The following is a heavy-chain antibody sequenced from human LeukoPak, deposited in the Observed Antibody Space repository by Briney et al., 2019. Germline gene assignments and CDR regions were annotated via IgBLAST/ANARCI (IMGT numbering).Heavy chain of an antibody. V-gene: IGHV3-23*01. CDR2: ISNNGGYT. CDR3: AKQLGYCSDGSCYFPY. Sequence: GGSLRLSCAASGFTFSNYAMHWVRQAPGKGLEWVSAISNNGGYTYYADSVQGRFTISRDNSKSTLCLQMNSLRAEDTAVYYCAKQLGYCSDGSCYFPYWGQGTLVTVSS. CDR1: GFTFSNYA. J-gene: IGHJ4*02. D-gene: IGHD2-15*01.